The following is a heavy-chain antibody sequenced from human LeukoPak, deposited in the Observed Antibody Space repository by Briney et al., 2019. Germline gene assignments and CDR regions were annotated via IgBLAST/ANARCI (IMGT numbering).Heavy chain of an antibody. CDR2: IRPDGSEG. V-gene: IGHV3-7*01. Sequence: PGGSLRLSCEASGFTFNTHWMNWVRQAPGKGLEWLANIRPDGSEGFYVDSVRGRFTISRDNAKNSVYLQMNNLRAEDTAVYYCSGRSGFSSIYWCQGILVTVSS. D-gene: IGHD2-2*01. CDR1: GFTFNTHW. J-gene: IGHJ4*02. CDR3: SGRSGFSSIY.